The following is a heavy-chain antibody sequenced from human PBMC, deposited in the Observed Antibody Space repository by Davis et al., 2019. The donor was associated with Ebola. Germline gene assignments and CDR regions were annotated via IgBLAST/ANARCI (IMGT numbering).Heavy chain of an antibody. CDR3: ARAVFHEVLDY. CDR1: GFTFRNYA. D-gene: IGHD3-3*01. J-gene: IGHJ4*02. Sequence: PGGSLRLSCVASGFTFRNYAMHWVRQAPGKGLEWVAVVSHSERETFYADSVKGRFTISRDNSENTLYLQMNSLTADDTAFYYCARAVFHEVLDYWGQGTPVTVSS. V-gene: IGHV3-30*04. CDR2: VSHSERET.